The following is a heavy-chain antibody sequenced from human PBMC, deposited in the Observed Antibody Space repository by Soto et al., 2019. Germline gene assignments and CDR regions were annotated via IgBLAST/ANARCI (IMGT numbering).Heavy chain of an antibody. D-gene: IGHD3-22*01. CDR1: GFTFSSYG. Sequence: LRLSCAASGFTFSSYGMHWVRQAPGKGLEWVAVISYDGSNKYYADSVKGRFTISRDNSKNTLYLQMNSLRAEDTAVYYCAKDHSSYYDSSGYYGYWGQGTLVTVSS. CDR2: ISYDGSNK. J-gene: IGHJ4*02. V-gene: IGHV3-30*18. CDR3: AKDHSSYYDSSGYYGY.